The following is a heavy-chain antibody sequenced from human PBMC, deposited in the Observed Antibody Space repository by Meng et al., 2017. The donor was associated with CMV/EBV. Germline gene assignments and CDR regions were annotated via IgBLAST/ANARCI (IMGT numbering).Heavy chain of an antibody. J-gene: IGHJ4*02. CDR2: IESDGRIT. Sequence: GGSLRLSCAVSGFTFRSYWMHWVRQAPGKGLVWVSRIESDGRITTYADSVKGRFIISRDNAKNTLYLQMNSLRAEDTAVYYCAKDRKRYCSSTSCYLGTFDYWGQGTLVTVSS. V-gene: IGHV3-74*03. CDR1: GFTFRSYW. CDR3: AKDRKRYCSSTSCYLGTFDY. D-gene: IGHD2-2*01.